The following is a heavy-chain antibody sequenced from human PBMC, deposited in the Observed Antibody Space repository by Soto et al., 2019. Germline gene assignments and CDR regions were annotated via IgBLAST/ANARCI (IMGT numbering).Heavy chain of an antibody. J-gene: IGHJ4*02. Sequence: SLTCTVSGGSITPNYWGWIPQPPGTGPDWTGNIYYGRSDNGTTNYITSLKSRVTIPEETSKNQFPLRLTSVTAAGTALYFCTRGGGDFWGQGTLVTVSS. CDR2: IYYGRSDNGTT. CDR1: GGSITPNY. D-gene: IGHD6-25*01. V-gene: IGHV4-59*01. CDR3: TRGGGDF.